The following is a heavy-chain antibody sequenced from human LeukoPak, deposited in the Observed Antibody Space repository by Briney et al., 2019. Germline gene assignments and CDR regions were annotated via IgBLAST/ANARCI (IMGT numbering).Heavy chain of an antibody. CDR2: IRYDGSNK. V-gene: IGHV3-30*02. J-gene: IGHJ5*02. CDR3: AARPYCTTATCPKTNWFDP. CDR1: GFTFSSYG. Sequence: GGSLRLSCAASGFTFSSYGMHWVRQAPGKGLEWVAFIRYDGSNKYYADSVKGRFTISRDNSKNTLYLQMSSLRADDTAVYYCAARPYCTTATCPKTNWFDPWGQGTLVTVSS. D-gene: IGHD2-8*01.